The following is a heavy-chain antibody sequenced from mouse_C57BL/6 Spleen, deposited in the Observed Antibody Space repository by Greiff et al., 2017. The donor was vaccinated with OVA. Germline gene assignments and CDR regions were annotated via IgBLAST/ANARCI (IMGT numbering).Heavy chain of an antibody. V-gene: IGHV1-80*01. CDR3: ARERLNYAMDY. CDR1: GYAFSSYW. J-gene: IGHJ4*01. CDR2: IYPGDGDT. D-gene: IGHD2-2*01. Sequence: VQLQQSGAELVKPGAPVKISCKASGYAFSSYWMNWVKQRPGKGLEWIGQIYPGDGDTNYNGKFKGKATLTADKSSSTAYMQLSSLTSEDSAVYFCARERLNYAMDYWGQGTSVTVSS.